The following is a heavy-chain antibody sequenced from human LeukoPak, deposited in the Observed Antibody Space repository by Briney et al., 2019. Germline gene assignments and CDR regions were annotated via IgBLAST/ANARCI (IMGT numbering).Heavy chain of an antibody. V-gene: IGHV4-34*01. CDR1: GGSFSGYY. J-gene: IGHJ3*02. CDR2: INHSGST. Sequence: SETLSLTCAVYGGSFSGYYWSWIRQPPGKGLEWIGEINHSGSTNYNPSLKSRVTISVDTSKNQFSLKLSSVTAADTAVYYCARVWGYYDSSGYYLDAFDIWGQGTMVTVSS. CDR3: ARVWGYYDSSGYYLDAFDI. D-gene: IGHD3-22*01.